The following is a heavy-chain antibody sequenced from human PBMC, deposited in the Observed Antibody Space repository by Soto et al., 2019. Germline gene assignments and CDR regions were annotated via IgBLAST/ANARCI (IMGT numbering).Heavy chain of an antibody. Sequence: QVQLVQSGAEVKRPGASLKVSCKASGYTFTSYGINWVRQAPGQGLEWMGWISPYTGNTNYAQEFQGRVTMTADTSTSTAYMELRRPRSDDTAVYYCAREKGKAVTGTYYYYGMDVWGQGTTVTVSS. CDR2: ISPYTGNT. V-gene: IGHV1-18*04. J-gene: IGHJ6*02. D-gene: IGHD6-19*01. CDR3: AREKGKAVTGTYYYYGMDV. CDR1: GYTFTSYG.